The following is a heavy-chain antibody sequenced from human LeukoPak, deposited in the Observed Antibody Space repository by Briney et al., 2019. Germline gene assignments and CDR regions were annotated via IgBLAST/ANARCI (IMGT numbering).Heavy chain of an antibody. D-gene: IGHD3-10*01. CDR1: GGTFSSYA. V-gene: IGHV1-69*05. Sequence: GSSVKVSCKASGGTFSSYAISWVRQAPGQGLEWLGRIIPIFGTANYAQKFQGRVTITTDESTSTAYMELSSLRSEDTAVYYCAREGFSGGSDYWGQGTLVTVSS. J-gene: IGHJ4*02. CDR3: AREGFSGGSDY. CDR2: IIPIFGTA.